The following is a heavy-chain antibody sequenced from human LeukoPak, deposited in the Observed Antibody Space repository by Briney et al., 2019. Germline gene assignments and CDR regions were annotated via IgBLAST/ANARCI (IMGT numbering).Heavy chain of an antibody. J-gene: IGHJ4*02. CDR1: GFTFDDYG. CDR3: AREYYGSGSYYNVGY. Sequence: PGGSLRLSCAASGFTFDDYGMSWVRQAPGKGLEWDPGINWNGGRTGYADSVKGRFTISRDNAKKSLYVQMNSLRAEDTALYYCAREYYGSGSYYNVGYWGQGTLVTVSS. V-gene: IGHV3-20*04. CDR2: INWNGGRT. D-gene: IGHD3-10*01.